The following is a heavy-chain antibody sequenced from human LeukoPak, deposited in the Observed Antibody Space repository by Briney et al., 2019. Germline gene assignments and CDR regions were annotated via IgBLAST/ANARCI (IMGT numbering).Heavy chain of an antibody. Sequence: RASVKVSCKASGYTFTSYYMHWVRQAPGQGLEWMGIINPSGGSTSYAQKFQGRVTMTRDTSTSTVYMELSSLRSEDTAVYYCARGSVYYYDSSGYYPYYFDYWGQGTLVTVSS. V-gene: IGHV1-46*01. D-gene: IGHD3-22*01. CDR2: INPSGGST. J-gene: IGHJ4*02. CDR3: ARGSVYYYDSSGYYPYYFDY. CDR1: GYTFTSYY.